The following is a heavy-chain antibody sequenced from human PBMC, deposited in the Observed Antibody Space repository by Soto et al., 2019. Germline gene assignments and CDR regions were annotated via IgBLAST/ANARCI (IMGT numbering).Heavy chain of an antibody. Sequence: GGSLRLSCAASGFTVSSNYMSWVRQAPGKGLEWVSVIYSGGSTYYADSVKGRFTISRHNSKNTLYLKMNSVRAEDTAVYYCARDRGYGDSPNPNWFDRCGQGTLVTVSS. D-gene: IGHD4-17*01. CDR3: ARDRGYGDSPNPNWFDR. CDR2: IYSGGST. CDR1: GFTVSSNY. J-gene: IGHJ5*02. V-gene: IGHV3-53*04.